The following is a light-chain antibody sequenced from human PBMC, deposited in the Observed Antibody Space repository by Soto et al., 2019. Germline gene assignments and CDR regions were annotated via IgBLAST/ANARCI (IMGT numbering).Light chain of an antibody. CDR3: QQLNHYPST. CDR1: QDISTY. Sequence: IQLTQSPSSLSASVGDRVTVTCRASQDISTYLAWYQQKPGKAPMLLISAASTLQSGVPSRFSGSGSGTDFTLTISSLQPKDFATYYCQQLNHYPSTFGGGTKV. CDR2: AAS. V-gene: IGKV1-9*01. J-gene: IGKJ4*01.